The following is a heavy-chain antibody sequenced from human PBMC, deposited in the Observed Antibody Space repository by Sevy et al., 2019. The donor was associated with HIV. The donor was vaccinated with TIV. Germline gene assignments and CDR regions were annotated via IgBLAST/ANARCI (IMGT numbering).Heavy chain of an antibody. V-gene: IGHV3-7*01. CDR3: ASMYSSSPPDYGMDV. J-gene: IGHJ6*02. D-gene: IGHD6-6*01. Sequence: GGSLRLSCAASGFTFSSYWMSWVRQAPGKGLEWVANIKQDGSEKYYVDSVKGRFTISRDNAKNSLYLQMNSLRAEDTAVYYCASMYSSSPPDYGMDVWGQGTTVTVSS. CDR1: GFTFSSYW. CDR2: IKQDGSEK.